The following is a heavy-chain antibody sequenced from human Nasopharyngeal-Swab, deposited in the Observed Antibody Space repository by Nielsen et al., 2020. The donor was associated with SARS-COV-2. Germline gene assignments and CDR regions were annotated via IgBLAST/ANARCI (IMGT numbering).Heavy chain of an antibody. CDR1: GYTFSNYY. V-gene: IGHV1-46*01. CDR3: ARDGDGNWYFDL. J-gene: IGHJ2*01. CDR2: INPSGGST. Sequence: ASVKVSCKASGYTFSNYYMHLVRQAPGQGLEWMGIINPSGGSTSYAQKFQGRVTMTRDTSTSTVYMELSSLRSEDTAVYYCARDGDGNWYFDLWGRGTLVTVSS. D-gene: IGHD4-17*01.